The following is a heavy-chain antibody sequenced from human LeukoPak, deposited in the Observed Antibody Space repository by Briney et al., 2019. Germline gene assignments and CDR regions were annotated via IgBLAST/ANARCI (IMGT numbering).Heavy chain of an antibody. J-gene: IGHJ6*02. D-gene: IGHD4-23*01. Sequence: PSETLSLTCTVSGGSISSSSYYWGWIRQPPGKGLEWIGSIYYSGSTYYNPSLKSRVTISVDTSKNQFSLKLSSVTAADTAVHYCARRVGGGNSDYYYYGMDVWGQGTTVSVSS. CDR1: GGSISSSSYY. CDR3: ARRVGGGNSDYYYYGMDV. V-gene: IGHV4-39*01. CDR2: IYYSGST.